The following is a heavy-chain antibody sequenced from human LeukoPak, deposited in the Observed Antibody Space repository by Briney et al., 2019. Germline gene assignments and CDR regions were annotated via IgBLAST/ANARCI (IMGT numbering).Heavy chain of an antibody. J-gene: IGHJ3*02. V-gene: IGHV4-34*01. D-gene: IGHD2-15*01. Sequence: SETLSLTCAVYGGSFSGYYWSWIRQPPGKGLEWIGEINHSGSTNYNPSLKSRVTISVDTSKNLFSLKLSSVTAADTAVYYCARDRYCSGGSCAYDAFDIWGQGTMVTVSS. CDR3: ARDRYCSGGSCAYDAFDI. CDR2: INHSGST. CDR1: GGSFSGYY.